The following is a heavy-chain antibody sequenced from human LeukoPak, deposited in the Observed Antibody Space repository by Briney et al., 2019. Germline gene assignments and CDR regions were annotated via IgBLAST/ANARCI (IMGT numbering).Heavy chain of an antibody. V-gene: IGHV3-74*01. CDR2: INTDGSST. D-gene: IGHD6-13*01. CDR3: ARDPPGIAASVSGG. J-gene: IGHJ4*02. Sequence: PGGSLRLSCAASGFTFSSYWMHWVRQAPGKGLVWVSRINTDGSSTSYADSVKGRFTISRDNSKNTLYLQMTNVRAEDTAVYYCARDPPGIAASVSGGWGQGTLVTVSS. CDR1: GFTFSSYW.